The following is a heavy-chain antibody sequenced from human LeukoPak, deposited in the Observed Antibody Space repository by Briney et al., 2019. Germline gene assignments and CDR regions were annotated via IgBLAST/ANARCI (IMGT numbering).Heavy chain of an antibody. D-gene: IGHD5-18*01. CDR3: ASGVGYLFPTN. Sequence: SETLSLTCAIYGGSFSGFYWSWIRQPPGKGLEWIGEVNLSGGAFYNPSLKSRVTISIDTSKQQFSLKLRSVAAADTAHYYCASGVGYLFPTNWGQGTQVTVSS. CDR1: GGSFSGFY. V-gene: IGHV4-34*01. J-gene: IGHJ4*02. CDR2: VNLSGGA.